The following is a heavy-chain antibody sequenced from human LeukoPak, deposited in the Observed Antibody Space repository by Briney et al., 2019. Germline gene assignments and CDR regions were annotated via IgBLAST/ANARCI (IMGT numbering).Heavy chain of an antibody. CDR2: ITGSGDYT. CDR3: AKDGLYYDGSAHVYDFDY. CDR1: GFTFSCYA. Sequence: GGSLRLSCAASGFTFSCYAMTWVRQAPGKGLEWVSSITGSGDYTYYIDSVKGRFTISRYNSKNILYLQMNSLRGEDTALYYCAKDGLYYDGSAHVYDFDYWGQGTLVAVSS. V-gene: IGHV3-23*01. D-gene: IGHD3-22*01. J-gene: IGHJ4*02.